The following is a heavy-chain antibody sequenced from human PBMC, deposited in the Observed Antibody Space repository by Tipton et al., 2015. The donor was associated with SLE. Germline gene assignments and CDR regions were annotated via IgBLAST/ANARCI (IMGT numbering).Heavy chain of an antibody. J-gene: IGHJ4*02. CDR2: IYTSGST. Sequence: TLSLTCTVSGGSISSGSYYWSWIRQPAGKGLEWIGYIYTSGSTNYNPSLKSRVTISVDTSKNQFSLKLSSVTAADTAVYYCARAGRLGELSLLDYWGQGTLVTVSS. D-gene: IGHD3-16*02. CDR3: ARAGRLGELSLLDY. CDR1: GGSISSGSYY. V-gene: IGHV4-61*09.